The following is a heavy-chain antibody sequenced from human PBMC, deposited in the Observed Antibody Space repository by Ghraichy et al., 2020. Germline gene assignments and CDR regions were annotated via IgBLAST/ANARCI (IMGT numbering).Heavy chain of an antibody. J-gene: IGHJ4*02. V-gene: IGHV3-48*02. CDR3: ARTPSPTPYYFDY. CDR2: ISSSSTI. CDR1: GFTFSSYS. Sequence: GGSLRLSCAASGFTFSSYSMNWVRQAPGKGLEWVSYISSSSTIYYADSVKGRFTISRDNAKNSLYLQMNSLRDEDTAVYYCARTPSPTPYYFDYWGQGTLVTVSS.